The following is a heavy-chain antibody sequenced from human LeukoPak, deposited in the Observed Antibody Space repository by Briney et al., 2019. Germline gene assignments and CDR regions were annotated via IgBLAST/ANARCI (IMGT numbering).Heavy chain of an antibody. D-gene: IGHD3-22*01. J-gene: IGHJ4*02. CDR3: ARDESGVYYGSMLCY. CDR1: GFTFSSYA. CDR2: ISYDGSNK. V-gene: IGHV3-30-3*01. Sequence: GGSLRLSCAASGFTFSSYAMHWVRQAPGKGLEWVAVISYDGSNKYYADSVKGRFTISRDNSKNTLYLQMNSLRAEDTAVYYWARDESGVYYGSMLCYWGREPWSPSPQ.